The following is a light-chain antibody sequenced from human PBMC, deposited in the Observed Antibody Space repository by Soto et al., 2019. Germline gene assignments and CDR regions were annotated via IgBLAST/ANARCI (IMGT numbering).Light chain of an antibody. V-gene: IGKV3-20*01. J-gene: IGKJ1*01. CDR1: QSVSSNY. CDR2: DVS. Sequence: EIVLTQSPGTLSLSPGERATLSCRSSQSVSSNYLAWYQQKPDQAPRLVIYDVSGRATGIPDRFSGSGSWTYFTLTISRLEPEDFAVYYCQQYGSSPTFGQGTKVEIK. CDR3: QQYGSSPT.